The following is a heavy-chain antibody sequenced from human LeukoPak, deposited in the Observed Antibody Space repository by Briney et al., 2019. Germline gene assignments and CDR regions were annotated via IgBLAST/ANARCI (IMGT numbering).Heavy chain of an antibody. CDR3: ARARGVVVPAAKARRGNWFDP. CDR2: MNPNSGNT. Sequence: ASVKVSCKASGYTFTSYDINWVRQATGQGLEWMGWMNPNSGNTGYAQKSQGRVTMTRNTSISTAYMELSSLRSEDQAEYYCARARGVVVPAAKARRGNWFDPWGQGTLVTVPS. CDR1: GYTFTSYD. V-gene: IGHV1-8*01. D-gene: IGHD2-2*01. J-gene: IGHJ5*02.